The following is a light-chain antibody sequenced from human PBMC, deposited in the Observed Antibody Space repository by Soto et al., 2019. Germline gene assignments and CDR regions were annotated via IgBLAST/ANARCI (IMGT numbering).Light chain of an antibody. V-gene: IGKV3-15*01. J-gene: IGKJ5*01. Sequence: EVVMTQSPATLSVSPGERATLSCRASQTVSRNLAWYQQRPGQAPRLLIYDVFTRASGIPARFSGSGSETEFTLTIRSLQSEEFAVYYWQQYNNWPSFGQGTRLKIK. CDR2: DVF. CDR1: QTVSRN. CDR3: QQYNNWPS.